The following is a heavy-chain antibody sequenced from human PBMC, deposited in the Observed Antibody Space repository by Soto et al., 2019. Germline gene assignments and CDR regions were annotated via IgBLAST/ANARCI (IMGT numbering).Heavy chain of an antibody. Sequence: GGSLRLSCAASGFTFDDYAMHWVRQAPGKGLEWVSLISWDGGSTYYADSVKGRFTISRDNSKNSLYLQMNSLRAEDTALYYCAKDRGDYGWGSYIYYYGMDVWGQGTTVTVSS. D-gene: IGHD3-16*01. J-gene: IGHJ6*02. V-gene: IGHV3-43D*03. CDR1: GFTFDDYA. CDR2: ISWDGGST. CDR3: AKDRGDYGWGSYIYYYGMDV.